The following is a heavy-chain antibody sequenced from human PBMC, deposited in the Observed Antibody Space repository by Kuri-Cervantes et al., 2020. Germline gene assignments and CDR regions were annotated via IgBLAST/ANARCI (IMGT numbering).Heavy chain of an antibody. D-gene: IGHD6-13*01. J-gene: IGHJ6*02. CDR2: ISYDGSNK. V-gene: IGHV3-30*18. CDR1: GFTFGSYG. Sequence: GGSLRLSCAASGFTFGSYGMHWVRQAPGKGLEWVAVISYDGSNKYYADSVKGRFAISRDNSKNTLYLQMNSLRAEDTAVYYCAKDRISSSWYYYYYYGMDVRGQGTTVTVSS. CDR3: AKDRISSSWYYYYYYGMDV.